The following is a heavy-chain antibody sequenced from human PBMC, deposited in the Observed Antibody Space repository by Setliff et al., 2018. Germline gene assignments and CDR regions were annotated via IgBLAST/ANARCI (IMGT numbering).Heavy chain of an antibody. CDR3: ARDQSPHYYHPASGDAFDS. J-gene: IGHJ3*01. CDR2: IIPIFGAA. CDR1: GDTFRTYS. Sequence: ASVKVSCKISGDTFRTYSINWVRQAPGQGLEWMGGIIPIFGAADYAQKFQGRVTITTDESASISYMELISLRSDDTAVYYCARDQSPHYYHPASGDAFDSWGQGTLVTVSS. V-gene: IGHV1-69*05. D-gene: IGHD1-26*01.